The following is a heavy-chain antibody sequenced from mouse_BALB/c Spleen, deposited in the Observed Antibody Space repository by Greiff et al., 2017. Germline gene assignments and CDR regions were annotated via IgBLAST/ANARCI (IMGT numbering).Heavy chain of an antibody. Sequence: LVKTGASVKISCKASGYSFTGYYMHWVKQSHGKSLEWIGYTSCYNGATSYNQKFKGKATFTVDTSSSTAYMQFNSLTSEDSAVYYCARVGGYSYDAYYEAWFAYWGQGTLVTVSA. V-gene: IGHV1S34*01. CDR1: GYSFTGYY. J-gene: IGHJ3*01. CDR2: TSCYNGAT. CDR3: ARVGGYSYDAYYEAWFAY. D-gene: IGHD2-3*01.